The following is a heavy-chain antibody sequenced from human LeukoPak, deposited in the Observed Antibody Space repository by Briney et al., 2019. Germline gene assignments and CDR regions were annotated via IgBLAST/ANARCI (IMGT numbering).Heavy chain of an antibody. V-gene: IGHV1-8*02. D-gene: IGHD4-17*01. CDR3: ASLEPVTRGAFDI. CDR1: GYTFTSYG. CDR2: MNPNSGNT. Sequence: ASVKVSCKASGYTFTSYGISWVRQAPGQGLEWMGWMNPNSGNTGYAQKFQGRVTMTRNTSISTAYMELSSLRSEDTAVYYCASLEPVTRGAFDIWGQGTMVTVSS. J-gene: IGHJ3*02.